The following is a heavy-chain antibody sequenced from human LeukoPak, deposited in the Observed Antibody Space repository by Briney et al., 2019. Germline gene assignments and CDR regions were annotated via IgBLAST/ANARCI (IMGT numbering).Heavy chain of an antibody. D-gene: IGHD4-17*01. CDR1: GDSVSSNSAA. J-gene: IGHJ2*01. CDR3: ARDSPLTTVTTFPYWYFDL. CDR2: TYYRSKWYN. Sequence: QTLSLTCAISGDSVSSNSAAWNWIRQSPSRGLEWLGRTYYRSKWYNDYAVSVKSRITINPDTSKNQFSLQLNSVTPEDTAVYYCARDSPLTTVTTFPYWYFDLWGRGTLVTVSS. V-gene: IGHV6-1*01.